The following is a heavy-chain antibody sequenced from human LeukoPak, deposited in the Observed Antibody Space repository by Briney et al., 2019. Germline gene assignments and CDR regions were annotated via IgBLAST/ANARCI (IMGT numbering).Heavy chain of an antibody. CDR3: ARDRQLELRGLYYYYGMDV. J-gene: IGHJ6*02. CDR1: GFTVSSNY. V-gene: IGHV3-53*01. Sequence: GRSLRLSCAASGFTVSSNYMSWVRQAPGKGLEWVSVIYSGGSTYYADSVKGRFTISRDNSKNTLYLQMNSLRAEDTAVYYCARDRQLELRGLYYYYGMDVWGQGTTVTVSS. CDR2: IYSGGST. D-gene: IGHD1-7*01.